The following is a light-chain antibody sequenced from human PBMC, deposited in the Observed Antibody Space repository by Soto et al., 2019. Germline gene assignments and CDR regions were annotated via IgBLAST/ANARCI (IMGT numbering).Light chain of an antibody. V-gene: IGKV3-11*01. J-gene: IGKJ5*01. CDR3: QQRSNWLIT. CDR1: QSVSSY. Sequence: EIVLTQSPATLSLSTGERATLSCRASQSVSSYLAWYQQKPGQAPRLLIYDAPNRATGIPARFSGSGSGTDFTLTISSLEPEEFAVYYCQQRSNWLITFGQGTRLEI. CDR2: DAP.